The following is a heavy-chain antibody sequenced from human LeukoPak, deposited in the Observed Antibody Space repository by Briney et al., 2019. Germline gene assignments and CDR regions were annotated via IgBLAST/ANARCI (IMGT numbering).Heavy chain of an antibody. CDR3: AKVGDQWDFDY. V-gene: IGHV3-7*01. J-gene: IGHJ4*02. D-gene: IGHD3-10*01. CDR2: IKDDGNDK. CDR1: GFNFNNYW. Sequence: GGSLRLSCAASGFNFNNYWLTWLRQAPGKGLTWVANIKDDGNDKFYVDSVKGRFTISRDNTQNSLYLQMNSLRAEDTAVYYCAKVGDQWDFDYWGQGTLVTVSS.